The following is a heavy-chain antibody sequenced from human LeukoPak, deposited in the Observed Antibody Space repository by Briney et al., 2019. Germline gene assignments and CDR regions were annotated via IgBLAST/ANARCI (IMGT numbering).Heavy chain of an antibody. D-gene: IGHD3-10*01. V-gene: IGHV3-48*03. J-gene: IGHJ6*02. Sequence: GGSLRLSCAASGFTFSSYEMNWVRQAPGKGLEWVSYISSSGSTIYYADSVKGRFTISRDNAKNSLYLQMNSLRAEDTAVYYCARDPDITMVRVVVDGMDVWGQGTTVTVSS. CDR3: ARDPDITMVRVVVDGMDV. CDR1: GFTFSSYE. CDR2: ISSSGSTI.